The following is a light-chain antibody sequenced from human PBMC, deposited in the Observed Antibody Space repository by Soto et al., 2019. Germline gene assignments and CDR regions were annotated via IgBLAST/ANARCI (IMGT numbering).Light chain of an antibody. CDR3: QQYGSSPRT. CDR1: QFVSSSY. Sequence: ETVMTQSTATLSVSPGESATLLCRASQFVSSSYLAWYQQKPGQAPRLLLYGASSRATGIPDRFSGSGSGTDITLTISRLETEDFAVYNCQQYGSSPRTFGQGTKV. CDR2: GAS. J-gene: IGKJ1*01. V-gene: IGKV3-20*01.